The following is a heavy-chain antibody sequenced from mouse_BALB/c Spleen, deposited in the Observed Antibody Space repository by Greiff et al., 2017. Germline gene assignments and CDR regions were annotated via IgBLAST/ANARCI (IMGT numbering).Heavy chain of an antibody. J-gene: IGHJ2*01. V-gene: IGHV1-28*01. CDR1: GYSFTSYY. Sequence: EVQLQQSGPELMKPGASVKISCKASGYSFTSYYMHWVKQSHGKSLEWIGYIDPFNGGTSYNQKFKGKATLTVDKSSSTAYMHLSSLTSEDSAFYYSSRGGDGYSTDYWGQGTTLTVSS. CDR3: SRGGDGYSTDY. CDR2: IDPFNGGT. D-gene: IGHD2-3*01.